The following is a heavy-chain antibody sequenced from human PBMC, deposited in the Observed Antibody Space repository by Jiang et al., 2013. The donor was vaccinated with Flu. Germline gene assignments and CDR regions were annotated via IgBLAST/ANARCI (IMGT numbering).Heavy chain of an antibody. CDR1: GYTFTGYY. Sequence: GAEVKKPGASVKVSCKASGYTFTGYYIHWVRQAPGQGLEWMGWINPNSADTDYAQKFQGTVTMTRDTSISTAYMELTRLRSDDTAVYYCARELARHNWNFGGSGKFDPWGQGTLVTVSS. D-gene: IGHD1-20*01. CDR2: INPNSADT. CDR3: ARELARHNWNFGGSGKFDP. V-gene: IGHV1-2*02. J-gene: IGHJ5*02.